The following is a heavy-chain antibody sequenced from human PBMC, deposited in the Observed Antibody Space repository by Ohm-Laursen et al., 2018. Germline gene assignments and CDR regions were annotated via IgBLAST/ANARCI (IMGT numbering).Heavy chain of an antibody. V-gene: IGHV4-34*01. CDR3: AANYTFGGVSAYY. Sequence: GTLSLTCAVYGGSFSGYYWNWIRQPPGKGLEWIGEINHSGSTKYNPSLQSRVTISVDTSKNQFSLQLSSVTAADTAVYFCAANYTFGGVSAYYWGQGTLGTVSS. D-gene: IGHD3-16*01. CDR2: INHSGST. CDR1: GGSFSGYY. J-gene: IGHJ4*02.